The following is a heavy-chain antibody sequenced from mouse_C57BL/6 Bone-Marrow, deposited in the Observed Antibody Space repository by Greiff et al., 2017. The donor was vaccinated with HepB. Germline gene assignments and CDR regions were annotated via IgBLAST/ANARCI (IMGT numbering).Heavy chain of an antibody. J-gene: IGHJ3*01. V-gene: IGHV1-7*01. CDR2: INPSSGYT. D-gene: IGHD2-4*01. Sequence: VKLKQSGAELAKPGASVKLSCKASGYTFTSYWMHWVKQRPGQGLEWIGYINPSSGYTKYNQKFKDKATLTADKSSSTAYMQLSSLTYEDSAVYYCASPYDYDEGWFAYWGQGTLVTVSA. CDR3: ASPYDYDEGWFAY. CDR1: GYTFTSYW.